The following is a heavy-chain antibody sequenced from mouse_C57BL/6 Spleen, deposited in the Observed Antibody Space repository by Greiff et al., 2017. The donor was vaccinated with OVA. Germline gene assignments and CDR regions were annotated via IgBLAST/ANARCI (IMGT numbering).Heavy chain of an antibody. V-gene: IGHV1-66*01. D-gene: IGHD1-1*01. Sequence: VQLQQSGPELVKPGASVKISCKASGYSFTSYYIHWVKQRPGQGLEWIGWIYPGSGNTKYSEKFKGKATLTADTSSSTAYMQLSSLTSEDSAVYYCARGGITTVVDYWGQGTTLTVSS. CDR1: GYSFTSYY. J-gene: IGHJ2*01. CDR2: IYPGSGNT. CDR3: ARGGITTVVDY.